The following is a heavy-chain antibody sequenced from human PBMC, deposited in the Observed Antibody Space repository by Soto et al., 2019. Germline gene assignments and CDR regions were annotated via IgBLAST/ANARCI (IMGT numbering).Heavy chain of an antibody. CDR2: ISGSGGST. D-gene: IGHD2-2*01. CDR1: GFTFSSYA. J-gene: IGHJ4*02. V-gene: IGHV3-23*01. CDR3: AKIGAKRDIVVVPAANGLDY. Sequence: GGSLRLSCAASGFTFSSYAMSWVRQAPGKGLEWVSAISGSGGSTYYADSVKGRFTISRDNSKNTLYLQMNSLRAEDTAVYYCAKIGAKRDIVVVPAANGLDYWGQGTLVTVSS.